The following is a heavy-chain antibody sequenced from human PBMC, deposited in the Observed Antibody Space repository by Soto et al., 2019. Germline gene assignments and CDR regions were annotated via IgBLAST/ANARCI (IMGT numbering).Heavy chain of an antibody. Sequence: QVQLVESGGDVVQPGRSLRLSCAASGFTFSGYTMHWVRQAPGKGLEWVAGISFDGSNKYYVDSVKDRFTISRDNSKNTVYVQMNSVRTEDTAVYYCGRDRRFGDGCNLEFDYWGQGTLVTVSS. V-gene: IGHV3-30*03. J-gene: IGHJ4*02. CDR2: ISFDGSNK. CDR3: GRDRRFGDGCNLEFDY. CDR1: GFTFSGYT. D-gene: IGHD3-10*01.